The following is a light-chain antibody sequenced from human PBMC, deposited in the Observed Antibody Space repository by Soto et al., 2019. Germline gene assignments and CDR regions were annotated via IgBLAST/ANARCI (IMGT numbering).Light chain of an antibody. V-gene: IGKV3-15*01. Sequence: ETEMTQSPATLSVSPGERATLSCRASQSVNSNLAWFRQEPGQAPRLLIYGAFTRATGIPARFSGGGSGTELTVTINSLQSKDFTGYYCQQYNNWPLTCGGGTKVEIK. CDR2: GAF. CDR3: QQYNNWPLT. J-gene: IGKJ4*01. CDR1: QSVNSN.